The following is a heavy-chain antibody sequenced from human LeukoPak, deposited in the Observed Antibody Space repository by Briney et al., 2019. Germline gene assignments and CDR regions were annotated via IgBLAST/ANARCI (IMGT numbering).Heavy chain of an antibody. Sequence: SETLSLTCTVSGGSISSYYWSWIRQPPGKGLEGIGYIYYSGSTNYNPSLKSRVTISVDTSKNQFSLKLSSVTAADTAVYYCARHGPNGGDFDYWGQGTLVTVSS. CDR2: IYYSGST. V-gene: IGHV4-59*08. CDR1: GGSISSYY. CDR3: ARHGPNGGDFDY. D-gene: IGHD2-8*01. J-gene: IGHJ4*02.